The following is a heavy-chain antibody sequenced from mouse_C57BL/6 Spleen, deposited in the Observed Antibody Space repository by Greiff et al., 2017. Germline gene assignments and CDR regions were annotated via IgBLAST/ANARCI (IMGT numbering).Heavy chain of an antibody. Sequence: EVMLVESGGGLVKPGGSLKLSCAASGFTFSSYTMSWVRQTPEKRLEWVATISGGGGNTYYPDSVKGRFTISRDNAKNTLYLQMSSLRSEDTALYYCASSITPVVATPFACWDQGTLVTVSA. CDR1: GFTFSSYT. V-gene: IGHV5-9*01. CDR2: ISGGGGNT. CDR3: ASSITPVVATPFAC. D-gene: IGHD1-1*01. J-gene: IGHJ3*01.